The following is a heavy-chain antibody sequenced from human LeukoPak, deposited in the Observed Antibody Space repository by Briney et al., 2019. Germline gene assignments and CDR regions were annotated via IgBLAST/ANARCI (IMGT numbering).Heavy chain of an antibody. D-gene: IGHD2-21*02. CDR1: GFTVGANY. CDR2: IYSSGIT. CDR3: VRDCGGDCSWAFDI. J-gene: IGHJ3*02. V-gene: IGHV3-53*01. Sequence: GGSLRLSCAASGFTVGANYMSWVRQAPGKGLEWVSVIYSSGITYYADSVRGRFTISRDHSKNTLYLQMNSLRVEDTALYYCVRDCGGDCSWAFDIWGRGTMVIVSS.